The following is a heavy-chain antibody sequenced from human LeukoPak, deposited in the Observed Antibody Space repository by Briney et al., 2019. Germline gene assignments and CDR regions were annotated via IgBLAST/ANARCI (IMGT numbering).Heavy chain of an antibody. CDR1: GYTFTGYY. V-gene: IGHV1-2*04. Sequence: ASVKVSCKASGYTFTGYYMHWVRQAPGQGLEWMGWINPNSGGTNYAQKFQGWVTMTRDTSISTAYMELSRLRSDDTAVYYCARGYEVRGVIIDLSHDYWGQGTLVTVSS. J-gene: IGHJ4*02. D-gene: IGHD3-10*01. CDR2: INPNSGGT. CDR3: ARGYEVRGVIIDLSHDY.